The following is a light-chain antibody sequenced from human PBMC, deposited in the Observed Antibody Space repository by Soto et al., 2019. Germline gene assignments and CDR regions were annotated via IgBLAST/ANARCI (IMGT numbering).Light chain of an antibody. J-gene: IGLJ1*01. V-gene: IGLV2-14*01. CDR3: FSYTSSGTYV. CDR1: SSDVGNYKY. CDR2: EVS. Sequence: QSALTQPASVSGSPGKSITISGTGTSSDVGNYKYVSWYQQHPGKAPKLMIYEVSNRPSGVSNRFSGSKSGNTASLTISGLQAEDGTDYYCFSYTSSGTYVFGTGTKLTVL.